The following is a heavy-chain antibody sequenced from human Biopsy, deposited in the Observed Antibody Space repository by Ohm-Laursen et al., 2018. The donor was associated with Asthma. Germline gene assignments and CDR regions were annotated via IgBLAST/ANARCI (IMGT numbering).Heavy chain of an antibody. CDR3: ARGLDYSGRSGFDY. V-gene: IGHV3-9*01. CDR1: GFSFDDCA. D-gene: IGHD3-10*01. CDR2: ISWNSGNI. Sequence: SLRLSCTASGFSFDDCAMHWVRQAPGKGLEWVSSISWNSGNIGYAVSVKGRFTISRDNSMNTLYLHMNSLRVEDTAVYYCARGLDYSGRSGFDYWGQGTLVTVSS. J-gene: IGHJ4*02.